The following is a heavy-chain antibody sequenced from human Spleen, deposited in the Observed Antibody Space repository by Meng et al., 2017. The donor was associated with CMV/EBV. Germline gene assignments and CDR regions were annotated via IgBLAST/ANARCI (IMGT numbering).Heavy chain of an antibody. CDR3: ARLSAGSSNDAFDI. CDR2: TRNKANSYTT. CDR1: GFTLSDHY. D-gene: IGHD3-10*01. J-gene: IGHJ3*02. V-gene: IGHV3-72*01. Sequence: GFTLSDHYMDWVRQAPGKGLEWAGRTRNKANSYTTEYAASVKGRFTISRDDSKNSLYLQMNSLKTEDTAVYFCARLSAGSSNDAFDIWGQGTMVTVSS.